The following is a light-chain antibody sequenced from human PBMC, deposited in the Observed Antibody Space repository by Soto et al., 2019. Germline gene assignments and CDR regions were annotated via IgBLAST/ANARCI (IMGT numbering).Light chain of an antibody. CDR1: SSNIGAGYD. V-gene: IGLV1-40*01. CDR2: ADN. CDR3: QSYDTSLSGVI. J-gene: IGLJ2*01. Sequence: QAVVTQTPSVSGAPGQKITMSCTGSSSNIGAGYDVHWYQQVPGAAPRLLIYADNNRPSGVPDRFSASKAGTSAALAITGLQGEDEADDYCQSYDTSLSGVIFGAGTKVTVL.